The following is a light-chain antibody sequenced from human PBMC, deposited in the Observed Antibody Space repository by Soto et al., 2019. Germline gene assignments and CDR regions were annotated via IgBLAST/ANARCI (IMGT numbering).Light chain of an antibody. Sequence: QSVLTQPASVSGSPGQSITISCTGTSSDVSRYNYVSWYQHHPGKAPKLMIYDVSNRPSGVSNRFSGSKSGNTASLTISGLQAEDEADYYCSSYTTSNNLVFGGGTKVTVL. CDR1: SSDVSRYNY. V-gene: IGLV2-14*03. J-gene: IGLJ2*01. CDR2: DVS. CDR3: SSYTTSNNLV.